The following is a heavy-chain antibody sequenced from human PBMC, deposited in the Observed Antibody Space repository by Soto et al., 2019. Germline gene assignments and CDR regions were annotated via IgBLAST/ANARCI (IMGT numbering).Heavy chain of an antibody. J-gene: IGHJ4*02. V-gene: IGHV4-30-2*01. CDR2: IYHSGST. Sequence: QLQLQESGSGLVKPSQTLSLTCAVSGGSISSGGYSWSWIRQPPGKGLEWIGYIYHSGSTYYNPSLKGRVTISVDRSKNQFSLKLSSVTAADTAVYYCATQEGKGPFDYWGQGTLVTVSS. D-gene: IGHD2-15*01. CDR1: GGSISSGGYS. CDR3: ATQEGKGPFDY.